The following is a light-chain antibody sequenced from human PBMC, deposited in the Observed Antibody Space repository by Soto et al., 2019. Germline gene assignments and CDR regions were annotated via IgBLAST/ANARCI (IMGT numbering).Light chain of an antibody. J-gene: IGKJ4*01. CDR3: QQLWTYPLT. V-gene: IGKV1-9*01. Sequence: DTQLTQYPSFLSASVGDRVTIACRASQDVSRSVGWYQQKPGTAPKLLISAASTLNSGVPSRFSGSGSGTDVTLTISNLQPADFATYYCQQLWTYPLTFGGGNKVEI. CDR1: QDVSRS. CDR2: AAS.